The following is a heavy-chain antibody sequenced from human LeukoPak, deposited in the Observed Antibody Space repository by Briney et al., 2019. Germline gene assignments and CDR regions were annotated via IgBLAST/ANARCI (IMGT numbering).Heavy chain of an antibody. J-gene: IGHJ5*02. CDR3: ARHYGSAWFAH. CDR2: FNPRDSST. D-gene: IGHD6-25*01. Sequence: GESLKFSCKTSGYSFTNYWIAWVRQMPGKGLEWVGIFNPRDSSTRYSPSFQGHVTFSADNSISTAYLQWSSLRASDTAIYYCARHYGSAWFAHWGQGTQVTVSS. CDR1: GYSFTNYW. V-gene: IGHV5-51*01.